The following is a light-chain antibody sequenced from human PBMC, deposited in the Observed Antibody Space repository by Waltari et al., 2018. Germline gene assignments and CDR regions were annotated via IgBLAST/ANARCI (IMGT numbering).Light chain of an antibody. Sequence: DIVMTQFPDSLPVSPGDRVTINFKSSQSVLSGSNNKNYLAWYQKRPGQPPKLLIYWASTRESGVPVRFGGSGSGTDFTLTISNLKAEDVAIYYCQQYYRTPRTFGRGT. CDR2: WAS. CDR3: QQYYRTPRT. CDR1: QSVLSGSNNKNY. V-gene: IGKV4-1*01. J-gene: IGKJ1*01.